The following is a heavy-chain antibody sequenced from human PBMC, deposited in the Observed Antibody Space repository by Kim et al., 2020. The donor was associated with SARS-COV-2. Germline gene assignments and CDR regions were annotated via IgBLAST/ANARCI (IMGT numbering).Heavy chain of an antibody. Sequence: GGSLRLSCAASGFTFSSYAMHWVRQAPGKGLEWVAVIWYDGSNKYYADSVKGRFTISRDNSKNTLYLQMNSLRAEDTAVYYCAKGSSGWIFDYWGQGTL. CDR1: GFTFSSYA. D-gene: IGHD6-19*01. CDR2: IWYDGSNK. CDR3: AKGSSGWIFDY. V-gene: IGHV3-33*06. J-gene: IGHJ4*02.